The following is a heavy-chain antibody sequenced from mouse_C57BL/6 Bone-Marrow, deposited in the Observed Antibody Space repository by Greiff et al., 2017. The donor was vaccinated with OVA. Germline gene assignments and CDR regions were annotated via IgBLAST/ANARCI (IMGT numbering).Heavy chain of an antibody. CDR1: GYTFTSYW. CDR2: IDPSDSYT. CDR3: ARSRGKNYFDY. Sequence: QVQLKQPGAELVKPGASVKLSCKASGYTFTSYWMQWVKQRPGQGLEWIGEIDPSDSYTNYNQKFKGKATLTVDTSSSTAYMQLSSLTSEDSAVYYCARSRGKNYFDYWGQGTTLTVSS. D-gene: IGHD2-1*01. J-gene: IGHJ2*01. V-gene: IGHV1-50*01.